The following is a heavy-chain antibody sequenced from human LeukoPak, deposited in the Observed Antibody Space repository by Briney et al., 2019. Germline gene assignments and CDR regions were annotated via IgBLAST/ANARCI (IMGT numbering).Heavy chain of an antibody. CDR3: ARAFYDFWSGYPSKFDY. D-gene: IGHD3-3*01. CDR2: INHSGST. Sequence: SETLSLTCAVNGGSFSGYYWSWIRQPPGKGLEWIGEINHSGSTNYNPSLKSRVTISVDTSKNQFSLKLSSVTAADTAVYYCARAFYDFWSGYPSKFDYWGQGTLVTVSS. V-gene: IGHV4-34*01. CDR1: GGSFSGYY. J-gene: IGHJ4*02.